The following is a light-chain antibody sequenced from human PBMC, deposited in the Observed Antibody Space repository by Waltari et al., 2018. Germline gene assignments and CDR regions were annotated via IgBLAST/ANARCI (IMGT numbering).Light chain of an antibody. CDR2: QDS. Sequence: SYVLTQPPSVSVSPGQTANIFCSGHELGDRYISLYQLRAGQSPVPVIYQDSKRPSGIPERFSCSNSSNTATLTVSGVQPVDEADYFCQTWDRNKWVFGGGTKLTVL. V-gene: IGLV3-1*01. J-gene: IGLJ3*02. CDR3: QTWDRNKWV. CDR1: ELGDRY.